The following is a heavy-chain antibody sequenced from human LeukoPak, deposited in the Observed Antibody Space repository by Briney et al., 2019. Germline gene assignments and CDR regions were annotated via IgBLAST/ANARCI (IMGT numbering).Heavy chain of an antibody. CDR1: GYTFTSYG. CDR3: ARVYPYYNDSSGYQDAFDI. V-gene: IGHV1-18*01. CDR2: ISAYNGNT. J-gene: IGHJ3*02. Sequence: GASVKVSCKASGYTFTSYGISWVRQAPGQGLEWMGWISAYNGNTNYAQKLQGRVTMTTDTSTSTAYMELRSLRSDDTAVYYCARVYPYYNDSSGYQDAFDIWGQGTMVTVSS. D-gene: IGHD3-22*01.